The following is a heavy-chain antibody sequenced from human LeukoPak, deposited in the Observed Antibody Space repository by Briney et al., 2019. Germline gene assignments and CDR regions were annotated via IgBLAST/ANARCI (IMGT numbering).Heavy chain of an antibody. V-gene: IGHV3-23*01. D-gene: IGHD3-3*01. J-gene: IGHJ6*03. CDR3: AKGSNYDFWSGHYRTYYYYYYMDV. Sequence: GGSLRLSCAASGFIFSSYAMTWVCQAPGKGLEWVSGIRATGSSTYHADSVKGRFTISRDNSKNTVYLQMNSLRAEDTAIYYCAKGSNYDFWSGHYRTYYYYYYMDVWGKGTTVTVSS. CDR2: IRATGSST. CDR1: GFIFSSYA.